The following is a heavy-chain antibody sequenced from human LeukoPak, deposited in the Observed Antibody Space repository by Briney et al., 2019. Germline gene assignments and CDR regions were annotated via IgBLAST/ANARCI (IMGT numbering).Heavy chain of an antibody. V-gene: IGHV3-74*01. J-gene: IGHJ1*01. CDR2: INSDETIS. CDR3: LYGGYFQH. D-gene: IGHD3-16*01. CDR1: GFTFSSYW. Sequence: PGGSLRLSCAASGFTFSSYWMHWVRQVPNQGLMWVSRINSDETISEYVDSVNGRSTISRDNAKNTLYLQMNSLRAEDTAVYFCLYGGYFQHWGQGTLVTVSS.